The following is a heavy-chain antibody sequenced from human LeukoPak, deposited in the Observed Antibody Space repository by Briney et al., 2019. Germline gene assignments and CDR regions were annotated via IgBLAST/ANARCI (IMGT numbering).Heavy chain of an antibody. V-gene: IGHV3-7*01. J-gene: IGHJ4*02. CDR3: GNQCSGGSCPEY. Sequence: PGGSLRLSCAASGFTFSNYWMTWVRQAPGKGLEWVGNVRQDGSVTNYVDSVKGRFTISRDNGKNSVYLQMNSLRAEDTSFYYCGNQCSGGSCPEYWGQGTLVTVSS. CDR1: GFTFSNYW. D-gene: IGHD2-15*01. CDR2: VRQDGSVT.